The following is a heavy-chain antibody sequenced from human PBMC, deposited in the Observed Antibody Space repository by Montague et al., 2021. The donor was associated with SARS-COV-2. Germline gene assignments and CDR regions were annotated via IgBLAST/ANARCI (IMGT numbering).Heavy chain of an antibody. CDR2: INHSGYT. CDR1: GASSSNYY. Sequence: SETLSLTCAVYGASSSNYYWSWIRQSPGKGLEWVGEINHSGYTDYNPSLGSRLTISLASSKKQFSLKMTSVTAADTAIYYCASAPRFSFGFWAYWGQGTLVSVSS. D-gene: IGHD3-3*01. CDR3: ASAPRFSFGFWAY. V-gene: IGHV4-34*01. J-gene: IGHJ4*02.